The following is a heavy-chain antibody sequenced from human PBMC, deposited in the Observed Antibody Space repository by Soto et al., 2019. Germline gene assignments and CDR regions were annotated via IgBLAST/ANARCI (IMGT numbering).Heavy chain of an antibody. V-gene: IGHV3-13*05. J-gene: IGHJ6*02. Sequence: EVQRVESGGGLVQPGGSLRLSCEASGFTFRNYDMHWVRQGTGKGLEWVSGISAAGDPDYADSVEGRFTISRENAQNSFFLQMNSLRVGDTAVYYCARTDRDFYGLDVWGHGTTVIVSS. CDR2: ISAAGDP. CDR3: ARTDRDFYGLDV. CDR1: GFTFRNYD.